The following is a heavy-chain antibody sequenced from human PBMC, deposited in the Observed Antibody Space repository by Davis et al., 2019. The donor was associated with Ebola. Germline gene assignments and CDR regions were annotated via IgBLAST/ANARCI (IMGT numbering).Heavy chain of an antibody. CDR3: ARRSRDGYNSEIDN. Sequence: GESLKISCAASGFTFNIFSMSWVRQAPGKGLEWVATMKHNGIDTYYVDSVKGRFFISRDNTKNSLYLQMNSLRAEDTAIYYCARRSRDGYNSEIDNWGPGTLVTVSS. V-gene: IGHV3-7*03. J-gene: IGHJ4*02. D-gene: IGHD5-24*01. CDR2: MKHNGIDT. CDR1: GFTFNIFS.